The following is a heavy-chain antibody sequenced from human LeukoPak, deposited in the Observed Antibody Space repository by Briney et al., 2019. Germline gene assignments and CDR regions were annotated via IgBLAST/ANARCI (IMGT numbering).Heavy chain of an antibody. CDR2: IYYSGST. D-gene: IGHD3-10*01. J-gene: IGHJ4*02. Sequence: SETLSLTCTVSGGSISSIIYYWGWIRQPLGKGLEWVGTIYYSGSTYYNVSLKSRVTISVDTSRNQFSLNLSSVTAADTAVYYCARHSRSVDYGSGSYTWDYWGQGTLVTVSS. CDR3: ARHSRSVDYGSGSYTWDY. CDR1: GGSISSIIYY. V-gene: IGHV4-39*01.